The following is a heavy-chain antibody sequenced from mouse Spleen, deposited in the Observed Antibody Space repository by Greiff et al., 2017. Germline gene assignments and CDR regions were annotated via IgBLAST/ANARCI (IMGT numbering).Heavy chain of an antibody. V-gene: IGHV1-4*01. CDR1: GYTFTSYT. CDR3: ASLRYRYFDV. Sequence: VQVVESGAELARPGASVKMSCKASGYTFTSYTMHWVKQRPGQGLEWIGYINPSSGYTKYNQKFKDKATLTADKSSSTAYMQLSSLTSEDSAVYYCASLRYRYFDVWGAGTTVTVSS. CDR2: INPSSGYT. J-gene: IGHJ1*01.